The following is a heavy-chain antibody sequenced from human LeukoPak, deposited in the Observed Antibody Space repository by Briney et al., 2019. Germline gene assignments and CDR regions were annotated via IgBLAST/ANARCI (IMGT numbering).Heavy chain of an antibody. Sequence: GGFLRLSCAASGFTFSNYWMHWVRQAPGKGLVWVSRINSDGINTSYADSVKGRFTISRDNAKNTLNLQMNSLRAEDTAVYYCARDLGQYYDTSDNWFDPWGQGTLVTVSS. V-gene: IGHV3-74*01. CDR3: ARDLGQYYDTSDNWFDP. CDR1: GFTFSNYW. J-gene: IGHJ5*02. D-gene: IGHD3-22*01. CDR2: INSDGINT.